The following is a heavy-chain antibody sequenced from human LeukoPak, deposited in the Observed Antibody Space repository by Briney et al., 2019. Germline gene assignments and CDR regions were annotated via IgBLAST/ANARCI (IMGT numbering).Heavy chain of an antibody. CDR3: ARGYASESYYNGPGY. CDR1: GFAFSTQG. J-gene: IGHJ4*02. Sequence: GGSLRLSCATSGFAFSTQGMHWVRQAPGKGLEWVAAIWHDGNNKYYVDSVKGRFTISRDNSKNTVYLQMNSLRAEDTGVYYCARGYASESYYNGPGYWGQGTLVTVSS. V-gene: IGHV3-33*01. D-gene: IGHD3-10*01. CDR2: IWHDGNNK.